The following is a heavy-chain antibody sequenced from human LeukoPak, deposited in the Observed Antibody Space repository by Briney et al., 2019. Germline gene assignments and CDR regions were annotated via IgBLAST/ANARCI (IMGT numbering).Heavy chain of an antibody. CDR1: GFTVSSYE. V-gene: IGHV3-48*03. CDR2: ISRSGTT. Sequence: PGGSLRLSCAVSGFTVSSYEMNWVRQAPGKGLEWVSYISRSGTTYYADSVKGRFAISRDNATNSLFLQMNSLRAEDTALYYCARRFDSWGQGTLVTVSS. J-gene: IGHJ4*02. CDR3: ARRFDS.